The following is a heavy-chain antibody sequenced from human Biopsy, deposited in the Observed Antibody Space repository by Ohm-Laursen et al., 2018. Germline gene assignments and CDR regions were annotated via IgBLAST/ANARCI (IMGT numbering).Heavy chain of an antibody. V-gene: IGHV1-2*02. D-gene: IGHD3-10*01. Sequence: GASVKVSCNASGYTFTDYSLHWVRQAPGQGLEWMGWVNPNSGATNYAQKFQGRVTMTSDTSISTAYIELRRLISDDTAVYFCARDRMVTIITLVRADTFDIWGQGTLVIVSS. CDR2: VNPNSGAT. CDR3: ARDRMVTIITLVRADTFDI. J-gene: IGHJ3*02. CDR1: GYTFTDYS.